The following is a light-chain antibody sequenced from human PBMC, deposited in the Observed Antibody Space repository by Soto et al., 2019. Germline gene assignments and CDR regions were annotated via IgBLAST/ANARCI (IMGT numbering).Light chain of an antibody. CDR1: SSNIGSNY. CDR2: RNN. Sequence: QSVLTQPPSASGTPGQRVTISCSGSSSNIGSNYVYWYQQLPGTAPKLLIYRNNQRPSGVPDRFSGSKSGTSASLAINGLRSEDETDYYCASWDDSLSVVVFGGGTKVTVL. CDR3: ASWDDSLSVVV. J-gene: IGLJ2*01. V-gene: IGLV1-47*01.